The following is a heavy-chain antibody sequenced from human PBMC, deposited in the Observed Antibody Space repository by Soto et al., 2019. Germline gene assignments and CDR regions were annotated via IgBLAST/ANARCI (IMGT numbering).Heavy chain of an antibody. D-gene: IGHD3-3*01. Sequence: EVEVLESGGGLVQPGGSLRLSCAVSGFTFSGYTMNWVRQAPGKGLEWVSSISADGGTTYYADSVKGRFTISRDNSKNTLYLQMNSLRAEDTAVYYCAKRPGYYDPDNWGQGTLVTVSS. CDR1: GFTFSGYT. CDR3: AKRPGYYDPDN. CDR2: ISADGGTT. J-gene: IGHJ4*02. V-gene: IGHV3-23*01.